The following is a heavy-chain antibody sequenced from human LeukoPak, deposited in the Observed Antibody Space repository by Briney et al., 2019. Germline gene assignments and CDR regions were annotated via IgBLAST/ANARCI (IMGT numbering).Heavy chain of an antibody. J-gene: IGHJ4*02. Sequence: GGSLRLSCAASGFTFDDYAMSWVRPAPGKGLERVSGINWNGGSTGYADSVKGRFTISRDNAKNSLYLQMNSLRAEDTALYYCARLKGYDFWSGFDYWGQGTLVTVYS. CDR1: GFTFDDYA. D-gene: IGHD3-3*01. CDR2: INWNGGST. V-gene: IGHV3-20*04. CDR3: ARLKGYDFWSGFDY.